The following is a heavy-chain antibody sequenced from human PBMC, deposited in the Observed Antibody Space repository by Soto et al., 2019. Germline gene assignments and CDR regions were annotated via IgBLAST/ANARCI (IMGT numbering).Heavy chain of an antibody. V-gene: IGHV3-21*01. J-gene: IGHJ6*02. D-gene: IGHD3-10*01. Sequence: EVQLVESGGVLVKPGGSLRLSCAASGFTFSPYTMNWVRQAPGKGLEWVSSISSSSNYIYYANSVRGRFTISRDDAKNSLYLQMNSLRAEDTAVYYCVRQNYGSGTYPTYYYGMDVWGQGTTVTVSS. CDR3: VRQNYGSGTYPTYYYGMDV. CDR1: GFTFSPYT. CDR2: ISSSSNYI.